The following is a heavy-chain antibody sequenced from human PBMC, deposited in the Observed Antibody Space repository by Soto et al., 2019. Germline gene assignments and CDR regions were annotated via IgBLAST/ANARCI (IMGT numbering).Heavy chain of an antibody. J-gene: IGHJ5*02. CDR2: IYHSGSP. CDR3: ARRVPAAPNWFDP. CDR1: GGSISSGTW. D-gene: IGHD2-2*01. Sequence: QVQLQESGPGLVKASGTLSLTCAVSGGSISSGTWWSWVRQPPGRGLEWIGEIYHSGSPNYNPSLKSRVTMSVDKSKNLFSLRLSSVTAADSALYYCARRVPAAPNWFDPWGQGTLVTVSS. V-gene: IGHV4-4*02.